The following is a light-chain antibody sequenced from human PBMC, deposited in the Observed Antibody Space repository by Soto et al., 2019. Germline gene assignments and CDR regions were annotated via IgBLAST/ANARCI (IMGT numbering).Light chain of an antibody. J-gene: IGKJ1*01. CDR3: LQYVNYSRT. Sequence: DIQMTQSPSSLSASVGDRITITCRASQDIRNYLAWFQQKPGKAPKSLIYAASTLQPGVPAKFRGIRLRTDFDITINSLHPEDHAPEYGLQYVNYSRTFGHGTKVDIK. CDR1: QDIRNY. CDR2: AAS. V-gene: IGKV1-16*02.